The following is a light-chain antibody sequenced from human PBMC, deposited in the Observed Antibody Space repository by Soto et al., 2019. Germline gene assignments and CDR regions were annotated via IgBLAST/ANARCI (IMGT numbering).Light chain of an antibody. Sequence: QSALTQPASVSGSPGQSITISCTGTSSDVGGYNYVSWYQQHPGKAPKFMIYDVNNRPSGVSNRFSGSKSGNTASLTISGLQVEDEADYYCSSYTGSSTVFGGGTKLTVL. V-gene: IGLV2-14*01. CDR1: SSDVGGYNY. CDR3: SSYTGSSTV. CDR2: DVN. J-gene: IGLJ2*01.